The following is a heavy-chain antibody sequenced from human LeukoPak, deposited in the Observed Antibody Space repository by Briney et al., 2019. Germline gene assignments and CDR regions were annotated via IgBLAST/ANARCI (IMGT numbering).Heavy chain of an antibody. Sequence: GESLKISCKGSGYSFTSYWIGWVRQMPGKGLEWMGIIYPGDSDTRYSPSFQGQVTISADKSISTAYLQWSSLKASDTAMYYCARFGGYDFWSGYSPEQYYFDYWGQGTLVTVSS. J-gene: IGHJ4*02. CDR2: IYPGDSDT. V-gene: IGHV5-51*01. D-gene: IGHD3-3*01. CDR3: ARFGGYDFWSGYSPEQYYFDY. CDR1: GYSFTSYW.